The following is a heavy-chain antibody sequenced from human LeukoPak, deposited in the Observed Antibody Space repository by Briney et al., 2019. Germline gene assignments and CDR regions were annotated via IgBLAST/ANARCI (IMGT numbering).Heavy chain of an antibody. J-gene: IGHJ3*02. CDR2: IKQDGTEK. CDR3: ARVLRSYCCAFDI. CDR1: GFTFSTQW. V-gene: IGHV3-7*01. D-gene: IGHD3-16*02. Sequence: GGSLRLSCTASGFTFSTQWMSWVRQALGKGLERVAIIKQDGTEKFYVDSVKGRFTISRDDAENSLYLQMNSLRVEDTAVYYCARVLRSYCCAFDIWGQGTMVTVSS.